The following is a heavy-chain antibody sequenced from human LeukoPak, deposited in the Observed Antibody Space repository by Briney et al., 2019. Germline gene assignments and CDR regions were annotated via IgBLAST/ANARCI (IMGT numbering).Heavy chain of an antibody. Sequence: ASVKVSCKASGGTFSSYAISWVRQAPGQGLEWMGGIIPIFGTANYAQKFQGRVTITTDESTSTAYMELSSLRSEDTAVYYCAIWSSGHYYYYMDVWGKGTTVTVSS. CDR1: GGTFSSYA. CDR2: IIPIFGTA. J-gene: IGHJ6*03. CDR3: AIWSSGHYYYYMDV. D-gene: IGHD3-3*01. V-gene: IGHV1-69*05.